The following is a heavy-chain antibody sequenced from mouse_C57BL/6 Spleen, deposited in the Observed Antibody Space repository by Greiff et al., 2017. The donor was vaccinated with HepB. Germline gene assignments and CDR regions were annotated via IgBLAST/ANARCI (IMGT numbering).Heavy chain of an antibody. V-gene: IGHV1-80*01. CDR2: IYPGDGDT. Sequence: VQLQQSGAELVKPGASVKISCKASGYAFSSYWMNWVKQRPGKGLEWIGQIYPGDGDTNYNGKFKGKATLTADKSSSTAYMQLSSLTSEDSAVYFCARGGSTMVTYYAMDYWGQGTSVTVSS. J-gene: IGHJ4*01. CDR1: GYAFSSYW. D-gene: IGHD2-2*01. CDR3: ARGGSTMVTYYAMDY.